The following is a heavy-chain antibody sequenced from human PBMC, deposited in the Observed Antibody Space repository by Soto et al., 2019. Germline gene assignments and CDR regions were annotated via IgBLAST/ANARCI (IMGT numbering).Heavy chain of an antibody. CDR3: ARDTWFGYYDSSGYYSDYYYGMDV. J-gene: IGHJ6*02. CDR1: CYTFTSYG. Sequence: SANVYFRASCYTFTSYGISWVREAPGQGLEWMGWISAYNGNTNYAQKLQGRVTMTTDTSTSTAYMELRSLRSDDTAVYYCARDTWFGYYDSSGYYSDYYYGMDVWGQGTTVTVSS. V-gene: IGHV1-18*04. CDR2: ISAYNGNT. D-gene: IGHD3-22*01.